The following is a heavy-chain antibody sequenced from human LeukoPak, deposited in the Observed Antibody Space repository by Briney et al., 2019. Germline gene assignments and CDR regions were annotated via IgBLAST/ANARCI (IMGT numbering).Heavy chain of an antibody. CDR3: AKEIDTLGTNAFDI. D-gene: IGHD2-15*01. CDR2: ISGDGGST. J-gene: IGHJ3*02. CDR1: GFTFDDYV. Sequence: GGSLRLTCAASGFTFDDYVWHWVRQAPGKGLEWVSLISGDGGSTYYADSVRGRFTISRDNSKNSLYLQMDSLRTEDTAFYYCAKEIDTLGTNAFDIWGQGTMVTVSS. V-gene: IGHV3-43*02.